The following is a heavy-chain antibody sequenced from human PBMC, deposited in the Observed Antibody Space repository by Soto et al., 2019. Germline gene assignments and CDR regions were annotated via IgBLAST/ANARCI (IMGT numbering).Heavy chain of an antibody. CDR3: ARVWSYYDSSGYYYIWYFDL. D-gene: IGHD3-22*01. CDR2: ISAYNGNT. CDR1: GYTFTSYG. Sequence: QVQLVQSGAEVKKPGASVKVSCKASGYTFTSYGISWVRQAPGQGLEWMGWISAYNGNTNYAQKLQGRVTMTTDTSTSTAYMDLRSLRSDDTAVYYCARVWSYYDSSGYYYIWYFDLWGRGTLVTVSS. V-gene: IGHV1-18*01. J-gene: IGHJ2*01.